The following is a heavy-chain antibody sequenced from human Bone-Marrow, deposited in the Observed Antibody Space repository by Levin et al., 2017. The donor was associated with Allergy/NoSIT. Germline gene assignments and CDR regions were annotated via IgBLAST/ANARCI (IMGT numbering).Heavy chain of an antibody. CDR3: ARGPGGDWFDP. D-gene: IGHD1-14*01. CDR1: GAYIRSGGYY. Sequence: SETLSLPCPVSGAYIRSGGYYWAWIRQRPGKGLEWIGYIYYSGSTYYNPSLQSRLTISVDTSKNQFSLRLTSMTAADTAMYYCARGPGGDWFDPWGQGTLVTVSS. J-gene: IGHJ5*02. V-gene: IGHV4-31*03. CDR2: IYYSGST.